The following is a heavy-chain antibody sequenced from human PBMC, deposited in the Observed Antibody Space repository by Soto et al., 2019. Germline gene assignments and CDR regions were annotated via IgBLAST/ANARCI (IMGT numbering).Heavy chain of an antibody. D-gene: IGHD2-15*01. Sequence: SETLSLTCTVSVGSISSGDYYWSWIRQPPGKGLEWIAYIYYSGSTYYNPSLKSRVTISVDTYKNQFSLKLSYVTAADTAVYYCARGSLGYCNGGSCDFAMDVWGQGTTVTVSS. J-gene: IGHJ6*02. CDR3: ARGSLGYCNGGSCDFAMDV. CDR2: IYYSGST. CDR1: VGSISSGDYY. V-gene: IGHV4-30-4*01.